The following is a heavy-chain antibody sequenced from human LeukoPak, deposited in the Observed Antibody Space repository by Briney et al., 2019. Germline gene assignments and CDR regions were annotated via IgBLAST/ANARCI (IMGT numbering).Heavy chain of an antibody. CDR1: GFTFDDYA. CDR2: ISWNSGSI. D-gene: IGHD3-10*01. CDR3: ARWGRLWSGESGWFDP. J-gene: IGHJ5*02. Sequence: PGRSLRLSCAASGFTFDDYAMHWVRQAPGKGLEWVSGISWNSGSIGYADSVKGRFTISRDNAKNSLYLQMNSLRAEDTALYYCARWGRLWSGESGWFDPWGQGTLVTVSS. V-gene: IGHV3-9*01.